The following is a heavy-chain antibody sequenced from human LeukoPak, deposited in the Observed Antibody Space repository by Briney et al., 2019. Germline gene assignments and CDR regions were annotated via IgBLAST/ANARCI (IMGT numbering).Heavy chain of an antibody. J-gene: IGHJ6*02. V-gene: IGHV3-66*01. D-gene: IGHD2-15*01. CDR1: GFTFSSYA. Sequence: PGGSLRLSCAASGFTFSSYAMSWVRQAPGKGLEWVSVIYSGGSTYYADSVKGRFTISRDNSKNTLYLQMNSLGAEDTAVYYCARDGVVVAAPKQYYYYYYGMDVWGQGTTVTVSS. CDR2: IYSGGST. CDR3: ARDGVVVAAPKQYYYYYYGMDV.